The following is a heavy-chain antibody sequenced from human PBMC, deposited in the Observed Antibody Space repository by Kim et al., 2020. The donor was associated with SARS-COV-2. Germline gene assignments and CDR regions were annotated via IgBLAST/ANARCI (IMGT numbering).Heavy chain of an antibody. CDR1: GFTFSGSA. J-gene: IGHJ6*02. CDR2: IRSKANSYAT. CDR3: TRPHLGCSGGSCYGMDV. Sequence: GGSLRLSCAASGFTFSGSAMHWVRQASGKGLEWVGRIRSKANSYATAYAASVKGRVTISRDDSKNTAYLQMNSLKTEDTAVYYCTRPHLGCSGGSCYGMDVWGQGTTVTVSS. V-gene: IGHV3-73*01. D-gene: IGHD2-15*01.